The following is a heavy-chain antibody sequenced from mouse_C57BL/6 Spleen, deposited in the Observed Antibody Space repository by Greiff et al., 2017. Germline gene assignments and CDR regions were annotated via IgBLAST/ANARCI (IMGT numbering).Heavy chain of an antibody. CDR1: GFTFSSYG. CDR3: ARQEDEGDYAMDY. CDR2: ISSGGSYT. J-gene: IGHJ4*01. V-gene: IGHV5-6*01. Sequence: DVQLVESGGDLVKPGGSLKLSCAASGFTFSSYGMSWVRQTPDKRLEWVATISSGGSYTYYPDRVKGRFTFARDNAKTTLYLHMSSLKSEDTAMXDCARQEDEGDYAMDYWGQGTSVTVSS.